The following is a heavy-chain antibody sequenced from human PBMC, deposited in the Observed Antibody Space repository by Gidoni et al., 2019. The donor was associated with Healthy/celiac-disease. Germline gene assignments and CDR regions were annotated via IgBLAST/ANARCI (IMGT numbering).Heavy chain of an antibody. CDR1: GYSFTSYW. CDR2: IDPSDSYT. Sequence: ESLRISCKGSGYSFTSYWISWVRQMPGKGLEWMGRIDPSDSYTNYSPSFQGHVTISADKSISTAYLQWSSLKASDTAMYYCAIDILNGYYKSYYYYGMDVWGQGTTVTVSS. J-gene: IGHJ6*02. V-gene: IGHV5-10-1*01. CDR3: AIDILNGYYKSYYYYGMDV. D-gene: IGHD3-9*01.